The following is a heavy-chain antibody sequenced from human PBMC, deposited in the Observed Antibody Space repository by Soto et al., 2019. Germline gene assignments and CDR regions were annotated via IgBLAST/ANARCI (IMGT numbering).Heavy chain of an antibody. J-gene: IGHJ3*02. CDR1: GYTYTRYH. Sequence: LKVDCKASGYTYTRYHMRWVRHTPRQGLEWMGIINPSGGSTSYAQKFQGRVTMTRDTSTSTVYMELSSLRSEDTAVYYCARERVGSSGPDDAFDIWGQGTMGTVSS. D-gene: IGHD6-19*01. CDR2: INPSGGST. V-gene: IGHV1-46*01. CDR3: ARERVGSSGPDDAFDI.